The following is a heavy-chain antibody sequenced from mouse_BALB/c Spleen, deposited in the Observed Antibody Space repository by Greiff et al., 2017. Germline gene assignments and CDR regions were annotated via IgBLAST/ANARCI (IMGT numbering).Heavy chain of an antibody. Sequence: QVQLQQSGAELVRPGASVTLSCKASGYTFTDYEMHWVKQTPVHGLEWIGAIDPETGGTAYNQKFKGKATLTADKSSSTAYMELRSLTSEDSAVYYCTRGGYAMDYWGQGTSVTVSS. J-gene: IGHJ4*01. V-gene: IGHV1-15*01. CDR1: GYTFTDYE. CDR3: TRGGYAMDY. CDR2: IDPETGGT.